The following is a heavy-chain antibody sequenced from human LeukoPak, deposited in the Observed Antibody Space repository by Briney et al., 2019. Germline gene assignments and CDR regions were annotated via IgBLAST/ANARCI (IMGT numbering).Heavy chain of an antibody. V-gene: IGHV3-20*04. J-gene: IGHJ6*02. Sequence: PGGSLRLSCAASGFTFDDYGMSWVRQAPGKGLDWVYGINWNGGSTGYAHSVKGRFTISRENAKTSLYLQMNSLRAEETALYYCARVAQQLVRNDYYYYDMDVWGQGTTVTVSS. CDR2: INWNGGST. CDR1: GFTFDDYG. D-gene: IGHD6-13*01. CDR3: ARVAQQLVRNDYYYYDMDV.